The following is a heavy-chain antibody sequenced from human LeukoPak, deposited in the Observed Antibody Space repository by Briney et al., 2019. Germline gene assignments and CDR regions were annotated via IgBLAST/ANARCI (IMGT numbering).Heavy chain of an antibody. V-gene: IGHV3-21*01. J-gene: IGHJ4*02. Sequence: KPGGSLRLSCAASGFTFSSYSMNWVRQAPGKGLEWVSSISSSSSYIYYAGSVKGRFTISRDNAKNSLYLQMNSLRAEDTAVYYCARELAAAGTGPTDYWGQGTLVTVSS. CDR3: ARELAAAGTGPTDY. CDR2: ISSSSSYI. CDR1: GFTFSSYS. D-gene: IGHD6-13*01.